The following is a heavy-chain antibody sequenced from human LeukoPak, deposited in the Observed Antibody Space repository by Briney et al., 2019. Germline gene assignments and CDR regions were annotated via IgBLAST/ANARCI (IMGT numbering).Heavy chain of an antibody. Sequence: GGSLRLSCAASGFTFSSYAMSWVRQAPGKGLEWVSAISGSGGSTYYADSVKGRFTISRDNSKNTLYLQMNSLRAEDTAVYYCAKDDVVATQGDWFDPWGQGTLVTVSS. CDR1: GFTFSSYA. CDR2: ISGSGGST. D-gene: IGHD2-21*02. V-gene: IGHV3-23*01. J-gene: IGHJ5*02. CDR3: AKDDVVATQGDWFDP.